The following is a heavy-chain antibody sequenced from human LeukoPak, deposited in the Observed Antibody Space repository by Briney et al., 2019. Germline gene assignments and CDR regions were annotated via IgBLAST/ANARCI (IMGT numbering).Heavy chain of an antibody. D-gene: IGHD4-17*01. Sequence: GGSLRLSCAASGFTFSDYYMSWIRHAPGKGLEWVANIKQDGGQIYYLESVKGRFTVSRDNAKNSVYLQMNSLRAEDTAVYYCARLGARQMLEYWGQGTLVTVSS. CDR1: GFTFSDYY. CDR3: ARLGARQMLEY. J-gene: IGHJ4*02. V-gene: IGHV3-7*01. CDR2: IKQDGGQI.